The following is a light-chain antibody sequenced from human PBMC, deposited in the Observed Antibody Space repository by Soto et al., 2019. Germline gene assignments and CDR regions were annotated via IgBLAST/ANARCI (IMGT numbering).Light chain of an antibody. V-gene: IGLV2-14*03. CDR3: NSYTSTNTPYV. Sequence: QSVLTQPASVSGSPGQSITISCSGTSSDVGGYNFVSWYQQQPGKAPKLIIYDVFYRPPGVSYRFSASKSGSTASLTISGLQAEDEADYYCNSYTSTNTPYVFGTGTKLTVL. J-gene: IGLJ1*01. CDR1: SSDVGGYNF. CDR2: DVF.